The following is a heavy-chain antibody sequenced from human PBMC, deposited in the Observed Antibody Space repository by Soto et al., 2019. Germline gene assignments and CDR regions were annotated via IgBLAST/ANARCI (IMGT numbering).Heavy chain of an antibody. CDR1: GDSISTYY. CDR3: VRQGIGVLHGLVDV. Sequence: SETLSLTCTVSGDSISTYYWNWIRQPPGKGLEWIGYIHDSGSTKYNPSLKSRVTMSLDMSKNQFSLRLTSVTAADTAVYYCVRQGIGVLHGLVDVWGQGTTVTVSS. V-gene: IGHV4-59*08. J-gene: IGHJ6*02. CDR2: IHDSGST. D-gene: IGHD1-26*01.